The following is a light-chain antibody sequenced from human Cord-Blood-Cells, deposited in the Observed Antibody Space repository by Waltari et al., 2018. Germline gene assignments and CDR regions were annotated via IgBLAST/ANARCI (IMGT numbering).Light chain of an antibody. Sequence: DIVSTQSPATLSLSPAERATLSCRASQSVSSYLPWYQQKPAQAPRLLIYDASKRATGIPGRFSGSGSGTDFTRTIRSLEPEDFAVYYCQQRSNWLTFGGGTKVEIK. V-gene: IGKV3-11*01. CDR3: QQRSNWLT. J-gene: IGKJ4*01. CDR1: QSVSSY. CDR2: DAS.